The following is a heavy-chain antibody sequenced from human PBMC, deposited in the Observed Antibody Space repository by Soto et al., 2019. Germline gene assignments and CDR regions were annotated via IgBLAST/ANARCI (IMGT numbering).Heavy chain of an antibody. CDR1: GYTFTNFG. Sequence: QVQLVQSGAEVKKPGASVKVSCKTSGYTFTNFGISWVRQAPGQGLERMGWISAYNGNTNYAQKLQGRVTMTTDTAMRTANLELRSLRSDDTAVYYCAIGGTPIDYWAQGPLVTVSS. V-gene: IGHV1-18*01. CDR2: ISAYNGNT. J-gene: IGHJ4*02. D-gene: IGHD3-16*01. CDR3: AIGGTPIDY.